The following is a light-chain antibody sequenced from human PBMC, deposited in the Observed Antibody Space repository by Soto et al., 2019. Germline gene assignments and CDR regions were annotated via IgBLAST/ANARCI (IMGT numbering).Light chain of an antibody. CDR1: SSDVGSYNR. J-gene: IGLJ3*02. Sequence: QSALTQPPSVSGSPGQSVTISCTGTSSDVGSYNRVSWYQQPPGTAPKLIIYDVTNRPSGVPVRFSGSKSANMASLTISGLQAEDDADYYCASYTSSSVGVFGGGTKLTVL. CDR3: ASYTSSSVGV. V-gene: IGLV2-18*02. CDR2: DVT.